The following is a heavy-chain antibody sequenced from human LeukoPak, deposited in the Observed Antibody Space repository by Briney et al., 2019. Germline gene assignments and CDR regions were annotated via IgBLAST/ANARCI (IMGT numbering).Heavy chain of an antibody. D-gene: IGHD1-26*01. V-gene: IGHV3-48*02. CDR2: ITASGTAM. Sequence: GGSLSFSCAASGFTFSSFSMTWVRQAPGKGLEWVSHITASGTAMFYADSVKGRFTISRDNAKNSLYLQMNSLRDEDTAVYYCASSGSYRFDYWGQGTLVTVSS. J-gene: IGHJ4*02. CDR3: ASSGSYRFDY. CDR1: GFTFSSFS.